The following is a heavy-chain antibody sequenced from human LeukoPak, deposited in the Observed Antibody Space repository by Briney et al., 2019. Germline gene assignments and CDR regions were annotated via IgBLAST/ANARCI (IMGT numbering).Heavy chain of an antibody. D-gene: IGHD5-18*01. CDR2: MSSSGSII. V-gene: IGHV3-11*01. CDR1: GFTFSDYY. Sequence: PGGSLRLSCAASGFTFSDYYMSWIRQAPGKGVEGISYMSSSGSIIWYADSVKGRFTISRDNAKNSLYLQMNGLRVEDTAVYYCANGYSYVRSYWGQGTLVTVSS. CDR3: ANGYSYVRSY. J-gene: IGHJ4*02.